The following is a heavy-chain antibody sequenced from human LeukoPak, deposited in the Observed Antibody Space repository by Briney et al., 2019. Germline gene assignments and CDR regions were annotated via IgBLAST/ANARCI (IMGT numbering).Heavy chain of an antibody. D-gene: IGHD3-10*01. CDR3: AKEGYAGSGTHLFPYFDY. J-gene: IGHJ4*02. Sequence: GGSLRLSCAASGFTFSTYSMNWVRQAPGKGLEWVSTISGSGGSTYYSDSVKGRFTFSRDNSKNTLFLQMNSLRAEDTARYYCAKEGYAGSGTHLFPYFDYWGQGSLVTVSS. V-gene: IGHV3-23*01. CDR2: ISGSGGST. CDR1: GFTFSTYS.